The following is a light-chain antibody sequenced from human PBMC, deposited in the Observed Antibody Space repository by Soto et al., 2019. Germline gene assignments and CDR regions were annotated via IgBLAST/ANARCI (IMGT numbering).Light chain of an antibody. CDR1: NIGNKS. Sequence: SYELTQPPSVSVAPGETAKITCGGTNIGNKSVHWYQQKPGQAPVLAIYYDSARPSGIPERFSGSNSGNTATLSINRVEAGDEADYYCQVWDSSSDHVVFGGGTKLTVL. CDR2: YDS. J-gene: IGLJ2*01. V-gene: IGLV3-21*04. CDR3: QVWDSSSDHVV.